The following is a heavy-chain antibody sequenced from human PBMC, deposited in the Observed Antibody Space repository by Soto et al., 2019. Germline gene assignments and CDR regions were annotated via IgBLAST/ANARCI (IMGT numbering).Heavy chain of an antibody. Sequence: QVQLVQSGAEVKKPGASVKVSCKASGYTFTSYAMHWVRQAPGQRLEWMGWINAGNGNTKYSQKFQGRVTITRDTSASTAYMELSSLRSEDTAVYYCARASWGGYCSGGSCYFGNWGQGTLVTVSS. CDR2: INAGNGNT. V-gene: IGHV1-3*01. D-gene: IGHD2-15*01. J-gene: IGHJ4*02. CDR3: ARASWGGYCSGGSCYFGN. CDR1: GYTFTSYA.